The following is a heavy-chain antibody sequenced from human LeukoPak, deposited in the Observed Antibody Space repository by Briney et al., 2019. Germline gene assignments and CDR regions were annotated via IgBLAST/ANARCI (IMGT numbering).Heavy chain of an antibody. CDR1: GGSLSSGGYS. Sequence: SETLSLTCAVSGGSLSSGGYSWSWVRQPPGTGLEWVGYIYHSGSTYYNPSLKSRVTISVDRSKNQFSLKLSSVTAADTAVYYCARGIAVAGPFDYWGQGTLVTVSS. V-gene: IGHV4-30-2*01. D-gene: IGHD6-19*01. CDR2: IYHSGST. J-gene: IGHJ4*02. CDR3: ARGIAVAGPFDY.